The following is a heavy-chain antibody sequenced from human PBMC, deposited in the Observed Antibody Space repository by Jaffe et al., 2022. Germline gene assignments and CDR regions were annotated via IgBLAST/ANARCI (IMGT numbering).Heavy chain of an antibody. CDR2: ISGSGGST. V-gene: IGHV3-23*01. CDR1: GFTFSSYA. Sequence: EVQLLESGGGLVQPGGSLRLSCAASGFTFSSYAMSWVRQAPGKGLEWVSAISGSGGSTYYADSVKGRFTISRDNSKNTLYLQMNSLRAEDTAVYYCAKRGLEARIVVVPAASYYFDYWGQGTLVTVSS. J-gene: IGHJ4*02. CDR3: AKRGLEARIVVVPAASYYFDY. D-gene: IGHD2-2*01.